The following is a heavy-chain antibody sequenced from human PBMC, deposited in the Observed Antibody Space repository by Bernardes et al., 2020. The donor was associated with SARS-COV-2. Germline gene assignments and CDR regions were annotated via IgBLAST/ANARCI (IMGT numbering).Heavy chain of an antibody. CDR2: ISAYNGNT. CDR1: GYTFTSYG. D-gene: IGHD6-19*01. V-gene: IGHV1-18*01. CDR3: AFAVAGSGDFSY. J-gene: IGHJ4*02. Sequence: ASVKDSCKASGYTFTSYGISWVRQAPGQGLEWMGWISAYNGNTNYAQKLQGRVTMTTDTSTSTAYMELRSLRSDDTAVYYCAFAVAGSGDFSYWGQGTLVTVSS.